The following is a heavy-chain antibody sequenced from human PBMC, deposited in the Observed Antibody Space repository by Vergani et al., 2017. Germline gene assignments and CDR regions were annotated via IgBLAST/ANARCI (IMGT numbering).Heavy chain of an antibody. CDR3: ARHTTYTDS. V-gene: IGHV5-51*01. D-gene: IGHD1-1*01. CDR2: IYPADSDT. Sequence: EVELVQSGPELRTPGESLKISCKGSEYSLGNYWIGWVRQMPGKGLEWMGIIYPADSDTRYSPSFQGQVTISADKSISTAFLQWDSLKASDTALYYCARHTTYTDSWGQGTLVTVSS. J-gene: IGHJ4*02. CDR1: EYSLGNYW.